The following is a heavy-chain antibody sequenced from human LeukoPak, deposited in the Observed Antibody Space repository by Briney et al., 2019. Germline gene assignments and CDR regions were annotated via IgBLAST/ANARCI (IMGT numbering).Heavy chain of an antibody. V-gene: IGHV3-74*01. CDR2: INRDGSTT. Sequence: GGSLRLSCAASGLTFSNYWVHWVRQAPGKGLVWVSRINRDGSTTNYADSVKGRFTVSRDNAKNTLNLQMNSLRAEDTAVHYCARDRKSGESSEIDFWGQGTLVTVSS. CDR1: GLTFSNYW. D-gene: IGHD3-10*01. CDR3: ARDRKSGESSEIDF. J-gene: IGHJ4*02.